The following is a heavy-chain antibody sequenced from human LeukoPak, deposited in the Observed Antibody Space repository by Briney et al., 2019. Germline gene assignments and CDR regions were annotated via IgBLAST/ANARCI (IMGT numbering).Heavy chain of an antibody. D-gene: IGHD6-19*01. CDR2: ISVNGEIA. CDR1: GLSFSSLG. V-gene: IGHV3-23*01. Sequence: GGSLRLSCAVSGLSFSSLGMSWVRQSPGKGLEWISAISVNGEIAYYADSVTGRFILSRENSKHTLYLQLSSLRAEDTAVYYCAQGYSSGWYPYWGQGSLVSVSS. J-gene: IGHJ4*02. CDR3: AQGYSSGWYPY.